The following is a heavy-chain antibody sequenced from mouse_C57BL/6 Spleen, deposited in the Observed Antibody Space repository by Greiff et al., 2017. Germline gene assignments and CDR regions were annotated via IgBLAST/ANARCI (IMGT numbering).Heavy chain of an antibody. CDR2: IDPSDSYT. CDR1: GYTFTSYW. J-gene: IGHJ1*03. Sequence: VQLQQPGAELVMPGASVKLSCKASGYTFTSYWMHWVKQRPGQGLAWIGEIDPSDSYTNYNQKFKGKSTLTVDKSSSTAYMQLSSLTSEDSAVYYCARGDYYGSSPHWYFDVWGTGTTVTVSS. V-gene: IGHV1-69*01. CDR3: ARGDYYGSSPHWYFDV. D-gene: IGHD1-1*01.